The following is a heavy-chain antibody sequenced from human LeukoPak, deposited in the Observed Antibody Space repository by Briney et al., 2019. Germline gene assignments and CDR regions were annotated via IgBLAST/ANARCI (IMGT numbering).Heavy chain of an antibody. Sequence: PGGSLRLSCAASGFTFSSYAMSWVRQAPGKGLEWVSAISGSGGSTYYADSVKGRFTISRDNSKNTLYLQMNSLRAEDTAVYYCAKGVVVVVAASYYYMDVWGKGTTVTVSS. D-gene: IGHD2-15*01. J-gene: IGHJ6*03. V-gene: IGHV3-23*01. CDR1: GFTFSSYA. CDR2: ISGSGGST. CDR3: AKGVVVVVAASYYYMDV.